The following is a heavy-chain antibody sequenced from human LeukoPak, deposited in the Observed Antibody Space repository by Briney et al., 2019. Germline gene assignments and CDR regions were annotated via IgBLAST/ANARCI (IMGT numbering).Heavy chain of an antibody. V-gene: IGHV4-39*01. CDR1: GGSIISSSYY. CDR3: AARYYYDSSGALGRFDY. D-gene: IGHD3-22*01. CDR2: IYYSGST. J-gene: IGHJ4*02. Sequence: SETLSLTCTVSGGSIISSSYYWGWIRQPPGKGLEWIGSIYYSGSTYYNPSLKSRVTISVDTSKNQFSLKLSSVTAADTAVYYCAARYYYDSSGALGRFDYWGQGTLVTVSS.